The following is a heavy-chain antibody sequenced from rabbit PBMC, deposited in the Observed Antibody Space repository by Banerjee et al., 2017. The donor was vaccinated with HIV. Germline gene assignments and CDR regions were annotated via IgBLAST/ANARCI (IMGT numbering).Heavy chain of an antibody. Sequence: QEQLEESGGDLVKPEGSLTLTCTASGFSFSSSYWICWVRQAPGKGLEWIGCINAGSSGSTYYARWAKGRFTISKTSSTTVTLQMTSLTAADTATYLCARDLAGVIGWNFNLWGPGTLVTVS. J-gene: IGHJ4*01. CDR3: ARDLAGVIGWNFNL. CDR1: GFSFSSSYW. V-gene: IGHV1S45*01. CDR2: INAGSSGST. D-gene: IGHD4-1*01.